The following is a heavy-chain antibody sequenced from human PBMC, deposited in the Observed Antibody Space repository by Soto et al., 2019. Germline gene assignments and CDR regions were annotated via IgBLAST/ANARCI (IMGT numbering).Heavy chain of an antibody. D-gene: IGHD3-10*01. J-gene: IGHJ4*02. Sequence: AVIWYDGSNKYYADSVKGRFTISRDNSKNTLYLQMNSLRAEDTAVYYCARSIYGSGSYYGFVYFDYWGQGTLVTVSS. V-gene: IGHV3-33*01. CDR3: ARSIYGSGSYYGFVYFDY. CDR2: IWYDGSNK.